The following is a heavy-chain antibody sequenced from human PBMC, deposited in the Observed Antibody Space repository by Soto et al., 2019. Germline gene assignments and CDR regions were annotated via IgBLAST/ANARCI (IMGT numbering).Heavy chain of an antibody. CDR2: IYYTGST. D-gene: IGHD3-22*01. Sequence: PSETLSLTCTVSGDSISRGGFYWSWIRQHPGKGLEWIGHIYYTGSTHYNPSLKSRLTMLIDTSNNQVSLKLSSVTAADTAVYYCARLDSTGYHLDFWGQGTRVTVSS. V-gene: IGHV4-31*03. J-gene: IGHJ4*02. CDR3: ARLDSTGYHLDF. CDR1: GDSISRGGFY.